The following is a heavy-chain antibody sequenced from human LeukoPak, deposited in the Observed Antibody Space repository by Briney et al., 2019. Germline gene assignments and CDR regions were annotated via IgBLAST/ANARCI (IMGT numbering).Heavy chain of an antibody. V-gene: IGHV3-64*01. Sequence: GGSLRLSCAASGFTFSNYAMYWVRQAPGRGLEYVSAISTNGGSTDYANSVKGRFTISRDNSDNRVFLQMGTLRAEDMAVYYCARGGYYDSSGSFDYWDQEILVTVSS. D-gene: IGHD3-22*01. CDR2: ISTNGGST. J-gene: IGHJ4*02. CDR3: ARGGYYDSSGSFDY. CDR1: GFTFSNYA.